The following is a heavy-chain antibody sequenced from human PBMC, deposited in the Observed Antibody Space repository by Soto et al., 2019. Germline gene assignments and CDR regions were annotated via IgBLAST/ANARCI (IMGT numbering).Heavy chain of an antibody. D-gene: IGHD2-15*01. CDR1: GFSLSNARMG. CDR2: LFSNDEK. J-gene: IGHJ5*02. Sequence: QVTLKESGPVLVKPTETLTLTCTVSGFSLSNARMGVSWIRQPPGKALEWLAHLFSNDEKSYSTSLTSRLTISKDTSKSQVVLTMTNMDPVDTATYYCARMRYCSGGSCRDPNWFDPWGQGTLVTVSS. CDR3: ARMRYCSGGSCRDPNWFDP. V-gene: IGHV2-26*01.